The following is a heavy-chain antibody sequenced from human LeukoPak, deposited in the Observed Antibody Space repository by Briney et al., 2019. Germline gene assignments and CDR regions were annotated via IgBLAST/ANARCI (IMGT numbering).Heavy chain of an antibody. CDR1: SVSVTSYY. V-gene: IGHV4-4*07. J-gene: IGHJ4*02. Sequence: SETLSLTCTVSSVSVTSYYWSWLRQPAGKGLEWIGRIYTSGSTSYNPSLRSRLTMSVDTSKNQFSLNLSSVTAADTAVYYCARFTKGSSSSSGYYFDYWGQGTLVTVSS. CDR2: IYTSGST. CDR3: ARFTKGSSSSSGYYFDY. D-gene: IGHD6-13*01.